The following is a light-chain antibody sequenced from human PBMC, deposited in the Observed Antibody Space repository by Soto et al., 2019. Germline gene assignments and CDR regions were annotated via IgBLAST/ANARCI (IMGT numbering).Light chain of an antibody. J-gene: IGLJ2*01. CDR3: QVWDSGSAHVV. CDR1: NIGSKG. CDR2: SDT. V-gene: IGLV3-21*04. Sequence: SSELTQPPSVSVAPGKTASISCGGTNIGSKGVHWYQQKPGQAHVLVIYSDTDLPPVIPERFSGSNSANLATLTISRVEAGDEADYYCQVWDSGSAHVVFGGGTKLTVL.